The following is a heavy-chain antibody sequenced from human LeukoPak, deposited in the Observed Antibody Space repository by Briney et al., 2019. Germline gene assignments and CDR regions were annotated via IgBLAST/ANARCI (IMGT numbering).Heavy chain of an antibody. CDR2: IIPIFGTA. CDR1: GGTFSSYA. Sequence: SVKVSCKASGGTFSSYAISWVRQAPGQGLEWMGRIIPIFGTANYAQKFQGRVTITTDESTSTAYMELSSLRSEDTAVYYCARERGDSSGYTPPYFDYWGQGTLVTVSS. D-gene: IGHD3-22*01. V-gene: IGHV1-69*05. CDR3: ARERGDSSGYTPPYFDY. J-gene: IGHJ4*02.